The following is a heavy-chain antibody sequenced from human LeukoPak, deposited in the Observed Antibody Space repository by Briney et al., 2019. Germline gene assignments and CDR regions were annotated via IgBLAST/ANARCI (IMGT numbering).Heavy chain of an antibody. CDR1: GFTFSNYA. D-gene: IGHD3-10*01. J-gene: IGHJ4*02. V-gene: IGHV3-23*01. CDR2: ISGSGGHT. CDR3: AKGGSMVRGVPGPFDY. Sequence: GGSLRLSCAASGFTFSNYAMGWVRQAPGKGLEWVSAISGSGGHTYYADSVKGRFTISRDNSKNTLFLQMNSLRAEDTAVYYCAKGGSMVRGVPGPFDYWGQGTLVTVSS.